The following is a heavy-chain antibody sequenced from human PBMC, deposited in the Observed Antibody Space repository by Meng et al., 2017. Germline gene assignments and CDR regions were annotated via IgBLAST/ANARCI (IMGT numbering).Heavy chain of an antibody. D-gene: IGHD2-21*02. CDR2: IIPIFGTA. J-gene: IGHJ5*02. Sequence: GQLVQSGAEEEKPVSSEKVPCKASGGTLSSYAISWVRQAPGQGLEWMGGIIPIFGTANYAQKFQDRVTITADESTSTAYMELSSLRSEDTAVYYCAREIAAAYCGGDCYLWGQGTLVTVSS. CDR1: GGTLSSYA. V-gene: IGHV1-69*01. CDR3: AREIAAAYCGGDCYL.